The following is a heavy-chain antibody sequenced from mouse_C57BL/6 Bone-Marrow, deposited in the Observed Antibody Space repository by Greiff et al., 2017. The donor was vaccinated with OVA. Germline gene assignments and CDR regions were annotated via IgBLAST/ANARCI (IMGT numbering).Heavy chain of an antibody. V-gene: IGHV1-55*01. CDR2: IYPGSGSN. CDR1: GYTFTSYW. CDR3: ARWGRCDYYAVDY. Sequence: VQLQQPGAELVKPGASVKMSCKASGYTFTSYWITWVKQRPGQGLEWIGDIYPGSGSNNYNEKFKSKATLTVDTSSSTAYMQLSSLTSEDSAVYYCARWGRCDYYAVDYWGQGTSVTVSS. J-gene: IGHJ4*01.